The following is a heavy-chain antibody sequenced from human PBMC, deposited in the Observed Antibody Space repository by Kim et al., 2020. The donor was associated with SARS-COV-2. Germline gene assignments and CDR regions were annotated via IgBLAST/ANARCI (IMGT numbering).Heavy chain of an antibody. V-gene: IGHV1-18*04. CDR3: ARERGARYGDYGDYYYAMDV. D-gene: IGHD4-17*01. CDR2: ISAYNGNT. CDR1: GYTFTSYD. J-gene: IGHJ6*02. Sequence: ASVKVSCKASGYTFTSYDITWVRQAPGQGLEWMGWISAYNGNTNYAQNLQGRVTMTTDTSTSTAYMELRSLRSDDTAMYYCARERGARYGDYGDYYYAMDVWGQGTTVTVSS.